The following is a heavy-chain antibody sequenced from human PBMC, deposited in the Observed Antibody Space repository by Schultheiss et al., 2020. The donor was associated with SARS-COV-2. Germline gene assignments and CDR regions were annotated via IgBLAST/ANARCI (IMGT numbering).Heavy chain of an antibody. CDR3: ATSSGSRHAFDI. V-gene: IGHV4-59*04. D-gene: IGHD3-10*01. Sequence: SETLSLTCTVSGGSISSYYWSWIRQPPGKGLEWLGSIYHTWSTYHNPSLKSRLTMSVDTSKNQFSLKLSSVTAADTAVYYCATSSGSRHAFDIWGQGTMVTVSS. CDR1: GGSISSYY. CDR2: IYHTWST. J-gene: IGHJ3*02.